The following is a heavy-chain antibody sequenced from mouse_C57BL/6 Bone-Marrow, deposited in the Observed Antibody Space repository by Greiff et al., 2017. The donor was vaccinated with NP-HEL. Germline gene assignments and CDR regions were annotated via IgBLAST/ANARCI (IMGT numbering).Heavy chain of an antibody. CDR3: ARHDY. CDR1: GFTFSSYG. Sequence: EVKLQESGGDLVKPGGSLKLSCAASGFTFSSYGMSWVRQTPDKRLEWVATISSGGSYTYYPDSVKGRFTISRDNAKNTLYLQMSSLKSEDTAMYYCARHDYWGQGTTLTVSS. CDR2: ISSGGSYT. V-gene: IGHV5-6*01. J-gene: IGHJ2*01.